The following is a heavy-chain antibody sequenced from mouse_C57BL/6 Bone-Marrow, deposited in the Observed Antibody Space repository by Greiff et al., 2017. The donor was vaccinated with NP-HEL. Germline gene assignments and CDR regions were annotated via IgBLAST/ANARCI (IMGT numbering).Heavy chain of an antibody. CDR2: ISSGGSYT. V-gene: IGHV5-6*01. J-gene: IGHJ2*01. CDR1: GFTFSSYG. CDR3: AREGSWYFDY. Sequence: EVQLVESGGDLVKPGGSLKLSCAASGFTFSSYGMSWVRQTPDKRLEWVATISSGGSYTYYPDSVKGRFTISRDNAKNTLYLQMSSLKSEDTAMYYCAREGSWYFDYWGQGTTLTVSS.